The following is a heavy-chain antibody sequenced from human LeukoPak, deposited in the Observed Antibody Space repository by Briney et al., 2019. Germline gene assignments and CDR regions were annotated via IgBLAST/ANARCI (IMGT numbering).Heavy chain of an antibody. J-gene: IGHJ6*02. CDR2: ITNSGSDM. CDR3: TRFDVIDV. Sequence: PGGSLRLSCTASGRTFKTYSLNWVRQAPGKGLEWVSSITNSGSDMSYADSVQGRFSISRGNARNLLFLQMRSLRVEDTAVYYCTRFDVIDVWGRGTTVIVSS. V-gene: IGHV3-21*01. D-gene: IGHD2-21*01. CDR1: GRTFKTYS.